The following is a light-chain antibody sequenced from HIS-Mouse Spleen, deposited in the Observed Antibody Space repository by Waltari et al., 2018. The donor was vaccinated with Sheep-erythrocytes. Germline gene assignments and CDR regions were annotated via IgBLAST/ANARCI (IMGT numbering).Light chain of an antibody. Sequence: SYELTQPPSVSVSQGQTARITCSGDALPTQYAYWYQQKPGQAPVVVIYKDSERPSGIPERFSGSSSGTTVTLTISGVQAEDEADYYCQSADSSGTYVFGTGTKVTVL. J-gene: IGLJ1*01. CDR2: KDS. CDR1: ALPTQY. CDR3: QSADSSGTYV. V-gene: IGLV3-25*03.